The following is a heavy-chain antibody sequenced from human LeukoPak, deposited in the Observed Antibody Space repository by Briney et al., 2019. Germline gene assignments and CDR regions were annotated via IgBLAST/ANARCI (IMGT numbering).Heavy chain of an antibody. J-gene: IGHJ4*02. CDR1: GFTFSNYA. CDR3: AKGPLSASNYFFDS. CDR2: ISGSGDYT. V-gene: IGHV3-23*01. Sequence: GGSLRLSCAASGFTFSNYAMSWVRQAPGKGLVWVSLISGSGDYTKYADSVKGRFTISRDNSKNTLYLVLNSLRGDDTAVYYCAKGPLSASNYFFDSWGQGTLVTVSS. D-gene: IGHD1-26*01.